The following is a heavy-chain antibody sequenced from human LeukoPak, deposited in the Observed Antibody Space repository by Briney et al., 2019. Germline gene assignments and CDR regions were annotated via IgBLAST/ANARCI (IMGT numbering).Heavy chain of an antibody. V-gene: IGHV4-59*12. CDR3: ARAIRYFGYYYYYMDV. D-gene: IGHD3-9*01. Sequence: SETLSLTCTVSGGSISTYYWNWIRQPPGKGLEWIGYIYYSGTTNYNPSLKSRVTISVDTSKNQFSLKLSSVTAADTAVYYCARAIRYFGYYYYYMDVWGKGTTVTISS. J-gene: IGHJ6*03. CDR1: GGSISTYY. CDR2: IYYSGTT.